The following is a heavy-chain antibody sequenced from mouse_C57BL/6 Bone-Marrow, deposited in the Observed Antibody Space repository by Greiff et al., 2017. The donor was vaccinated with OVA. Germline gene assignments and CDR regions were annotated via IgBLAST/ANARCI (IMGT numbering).Heavy chain of an antibody. Sequence: VQLQQPGAELVMPGASVKLSCKASGYTFTSYWMHWVKQRPGQGLEWIGEIDPSDSYTNYNQKFKGKSTLTVDKSSSTAYMQLSSLTSEDSAVYYGAREGALLLRGGFAYWGQGTLVTVSA. J-gene: IGHJ3*01. CDR1: GYTFTSYW. CDR3: AREGALLLRGGFAY. D-gene: IGHD1-1*01. CDR2: IDPSDSYT. V-gene: IGHV1-69*01.